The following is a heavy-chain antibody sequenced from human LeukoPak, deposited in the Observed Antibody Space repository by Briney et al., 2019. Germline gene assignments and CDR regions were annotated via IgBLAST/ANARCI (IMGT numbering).Heavy chain of an antibody. CDR1: GGSIDSDKYY. CDR3: ARRWELSILYNWFDP. J-gene: IGHJ5*02. V-gene: IGHV4-61*02. Sequence: SETLSLTCTVSGGSIDSDKYYWSWIRQPAGKGLEYIGRIYSSGTTNYNPSLKSRVTISVDTSKNQFSLKLSSVTAADTAVYYCARRWELSILYNWFDPWGQGTLVTVSS. D-gene: IGHD1-26*01. CDR2: IYSSGTT.